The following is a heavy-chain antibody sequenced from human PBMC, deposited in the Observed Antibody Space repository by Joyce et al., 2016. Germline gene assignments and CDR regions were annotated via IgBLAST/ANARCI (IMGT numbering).Heavy chain of an antibody. CDR2: INHSVSN. CDR1: GGSFSGSY. D-gene: IGHD3-10*02. CDR3: ARGRMGPPPSAMFNRGGSYHLDV. V-gene: IGHV4-34*01. J-gene: IGHJ6*03. Sequence: QVQLQQWGAGLLKPSETLSLTCAVYGGSFSGSYWSGIRQPPGKGLEWIGEINHSVSNNYNPSLKSRVTISIDTSKNQFSLKLTSVAAADTAVYYCARGRMGPPPSAMFNRGGSYHLDVWGKGTTVTVSS.